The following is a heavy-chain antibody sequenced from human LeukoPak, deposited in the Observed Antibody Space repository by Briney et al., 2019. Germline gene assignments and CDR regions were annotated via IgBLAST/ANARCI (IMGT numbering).Heavy chain of an antibody. V-gene: IGHV3-23*01. J-gene: IGHJ3*02. Sequence: PGGSLRVSCAASGFTFSSYAMNWVRQAPGKRLEWVSTISGSGSSTYYADSVKGRFTISRDNSKNTLYLQMNSLRAEDTAVYHCAKGRYYYDNSDAFEIWGQGTMVTVSS. CDR3: AKGRYYYDNSDAFEI. D-gene: IGHD3-22*01. CDR2: ISGSGSST. CDR1: GFTFSSYA.